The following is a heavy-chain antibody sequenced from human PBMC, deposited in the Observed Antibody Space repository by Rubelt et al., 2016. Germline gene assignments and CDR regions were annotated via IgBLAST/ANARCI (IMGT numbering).Heavy chain of an antibody. D-gene: IGHD1-1*01. CDR3: AGRTTWNLDC. CDR1: GYSFSSSW. CDR2: IYPGDSDA. J-gene: IGHJ4*02. V-gene: IGHV5-51*03. Sequence: EVQLVQSGAEVKKPGESLRISCKGSGYSFSSSWIGRVRQVPGTGLEWMGIIYPGDSDARYNTSSPGQVTMSVDKSSRTAYLQWSSRKPSDTAMYYCAGRTTWNLDCWGQGTLVTVSS.